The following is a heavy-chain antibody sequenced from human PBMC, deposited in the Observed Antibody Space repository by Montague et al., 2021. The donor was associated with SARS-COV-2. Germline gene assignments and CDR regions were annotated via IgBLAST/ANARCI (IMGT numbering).Heavy chain of an antibody. V-gene: IGHV4-39*01. D-gene: IGHD1-1*01. CDR2: IYYTGST. J-gene: IGHJ2*01. CDR1: GGSISSTDHF. CDR3: ARNEEGYGYFDL. Sequence: SETLSLTCTVSGGSISSTDHFWGWIRQPPGKGLEWIGSIYYTGSTFYTPSLKSRVTMSVDTSKNEFSLKLISVTATDTAVYYCARNEEGYGYFDLWGRGTLVTVSS.